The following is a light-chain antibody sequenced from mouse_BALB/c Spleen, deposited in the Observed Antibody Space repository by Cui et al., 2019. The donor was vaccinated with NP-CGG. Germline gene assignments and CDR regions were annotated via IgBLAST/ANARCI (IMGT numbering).Light chain of an antibody. CDR1: TGAITTSNY. CDR3: ALWYSNHWV. Sequence: QAVVTQESALTTSPGETVTLTCRSSTGAITTSNYAKWVQEKPEHLFSGLIGGTNNRAPGVPARFSGYLIGDKAALTITGAQTEDEAIYFCALWYSNHWVFGGGTKLTVL. J-gene: IGLJ1*01. V-gene: IGLV1*01. CDR2: GTN.